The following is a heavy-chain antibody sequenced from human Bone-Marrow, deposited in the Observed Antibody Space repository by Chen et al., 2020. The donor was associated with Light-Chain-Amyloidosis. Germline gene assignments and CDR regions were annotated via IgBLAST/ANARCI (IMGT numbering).Heavy chain of an antibody. CDR1: GGSFSGYY. J-gene: IGHJ3*02. CDR2: INHSGST. D-gene: IGHD2-15*01. CDR3: ATPGVVTDAFDI. V-gene: IGHV4-34*01. Sequence: QVQLQQWGAGLLKPSETLSLTCAVYGGSFSGYYWSWIRQPPGKGLAWIGEINHSGSTNYNPSLKSRVTISVDTSKNQFSLKLSSVTAADTAVYYCATPGVVTDAFDIWGQGTMVTVSS.